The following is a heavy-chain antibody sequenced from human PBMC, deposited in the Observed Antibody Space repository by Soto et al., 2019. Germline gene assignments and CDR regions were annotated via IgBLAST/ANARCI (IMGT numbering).Heavy chain of an antibody. CDR1: GYTFTSYA. J-gene: IGHJ4*02. V-gene: IGHV1-3*01. D-gene: IGHD2-2*01. Sequence: ASVKVSCKASGYTFTSYAMHWVRQAPGQRLEWMGWINAGNGNTKYSQKFQGRVTITRDTSASTAYMELSSLRSEDTAGYYCAIIVVVPAATRDFGYWGQGTLVTVSS. CDR3: AIIVVVPAATRDFGY. CDR2: INAGNGNT.